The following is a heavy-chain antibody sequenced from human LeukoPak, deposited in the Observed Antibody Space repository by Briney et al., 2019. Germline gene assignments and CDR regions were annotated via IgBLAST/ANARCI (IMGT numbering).Heavy chain of an antibody. CDR3: ASGRQLGR. CDR2: IKQDESEK. J-gene: IGHJ4*02. CDR1: GFSLSTYW. Sequence: GGSLRLSCAASGFSLSTYWMSWVRQAPGKGLEWVANIKQDESEKYYVDSVKGRFTISRDNTKNSLYLQMNSLRVEDTAVYYCASGRQLGRWGQGTLVTVSS. V-gene: IGHV3-7*03. D-gene: IGHD6-13*01.